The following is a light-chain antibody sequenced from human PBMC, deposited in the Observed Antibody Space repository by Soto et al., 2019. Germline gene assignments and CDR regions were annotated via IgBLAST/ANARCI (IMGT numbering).Light chain of an antibody. Sequence: AIQMTQSPSSLSASVGDRVTITCRASQGIRNDLGWYQQKPGKAPKLLIYAASSLQSGVPSRFSGSGSVTDFTLTISSLQPEDFATYYCLQDYNYSWTFGQGTKVEIK. CDR1: QGIRND. J-gene: IGKJ1*01. V-gene: IGKV1-6*01. CDR2: AAS. CDR3: LQDYNYSWT.